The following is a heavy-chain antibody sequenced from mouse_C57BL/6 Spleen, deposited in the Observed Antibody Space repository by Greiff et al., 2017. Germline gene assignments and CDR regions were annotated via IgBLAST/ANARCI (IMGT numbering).Heavy chain of an antibody. CDR3: ARAGDDDAWFAY. D-gene: IGHD2-4*01. V-gene: IGHV3-6*01. Sequence: EVQLQESGPGLVKPSQSLSLTCSVTGYSITSGYYWNWIRQFPGNKLEWMGYISYDGSNNYNPSLKNRISITRDTSKNQFFLQLNSVTTEDTATYYCARAGDDDAWFAYWGQGTLVTVSA. J-gene: IGHJ3*01. CDR2: ISYDGSN. CDR1: GYSITSGYY.